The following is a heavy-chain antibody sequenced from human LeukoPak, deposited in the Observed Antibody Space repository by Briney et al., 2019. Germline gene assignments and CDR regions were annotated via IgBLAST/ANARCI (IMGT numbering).Heavy chain of an antibody. D-gene: IGHD1-26*01. J-gene: IGHJ5*02. V-gene: IGHV1-46*01. CDR3: ARVWLGGSQNHYNWFDP. CDR1: GYTFTSDY. CDR2: INPSGGST. Sequence: ASVKVSCKXSGYTFTSDYMHWVRQAPGQGLEWMGIINPSGGSTSYAQKFQGRVTMTRDTSTSTVYMELSSLRSEDTAVYYCARVWLGGSQNHYNWFDPWGQGTLVTVSS.